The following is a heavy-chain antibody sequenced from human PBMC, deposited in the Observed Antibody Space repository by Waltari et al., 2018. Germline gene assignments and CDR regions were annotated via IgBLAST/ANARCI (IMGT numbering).Heavy chain of an antibody. D-gene: IGHD3-22*01. Sequence: QVQLVQSGAEVKKPGSSVKVSCKASGGTFSSYTISWVRQAPGKGLEWMGRIIPILGIANYAQKFQGRVTITADKSTSTAYMELSSLRSEDTAVYYCARGGLYYYDSSGYYFDYWGQGTLVTVSS. J-gene: IGHJ4*02. CDR1: GGTFSSYT. CDR2: IIPILGIA. V-gene: IGHV1-69*02. CDR3: ARGGLYYYDSSGYYFDY.